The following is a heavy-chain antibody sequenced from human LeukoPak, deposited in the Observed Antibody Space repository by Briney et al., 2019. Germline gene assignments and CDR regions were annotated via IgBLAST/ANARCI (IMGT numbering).Heavy chain of an antibody. V-gene: IGHV1-46*01. CDR2: INPSGGST. Sequence: GASVKVSCKASGYTFTSNYMHWVRQAPGQGLEWMGIINPSGGSTSYAQKFQGRVTMTRDTSTSTVYMELSSLRSEDTAVYYCATRTGTTADYYYYMDVWGKGTTVTVSS. CDR1: GYTFTSNY. D-gene: IGHD1-7*01. J-gene: IGHJ6*03. CDR3: ATRTGTTADYYYYMDV.